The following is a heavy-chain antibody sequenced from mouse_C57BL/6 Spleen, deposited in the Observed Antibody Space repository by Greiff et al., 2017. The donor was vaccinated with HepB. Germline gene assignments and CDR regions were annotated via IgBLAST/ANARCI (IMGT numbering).Heavy chain of an antibody. J-gene: IGHJ3*01. Sequence: QVQLQQPGAELVKPGASVKMSCKASGYTFTSYWITWVKQRPGQGLEWIGDIYPGSGSTNYNEKFKSKATLTVETSSSTAYMQLSSLTSEDSAVYYCARGYYYGSSGWFAYWGQGTLVTVSA. CDR1: GYTFTSYW. CDR2: IYPGSGST. CDR3: ARGYYYGSSGWFAY. V-gene: IGHV1-55*01. D-gene: IGHD1-1*01.